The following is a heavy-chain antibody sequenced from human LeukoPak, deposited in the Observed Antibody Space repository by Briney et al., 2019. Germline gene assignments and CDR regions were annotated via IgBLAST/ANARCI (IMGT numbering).Heavy chain of an antibody. V-gene: IGHV1-69*06. Sequence: SVKVSCKASGGTFSSYAISWVRQAPGQGLEWMGRIIPIFGTANYAQKFRGRVTITADKSTSTAYMELSSLRSEDTAVYYCARGEGYCTNGVCSSLGWFDPWGQGTLVTVSS. CDR1: GGTFSSYA. J-gene: IGHJ5*02. CDR2: IIPIFGTA. D-gene: IGHD2-8*01. CDR3: ARGEGYCTNGVCSSLGWFDP.